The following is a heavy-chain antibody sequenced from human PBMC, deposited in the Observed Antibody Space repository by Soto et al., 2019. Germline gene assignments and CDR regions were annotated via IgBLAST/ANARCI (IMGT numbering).Heavy chain of an antibody. V-gene: IGHV1-2*02. CDR3: ARDTETLGPRANDALDI. Sequence: QVQLVQSGAEVKKPGASVKVSCKASGYTFSAFHINWVRQAPGQGLEWMGWLNPNSGDTKFTQKFQGRVTMTRDTSIRTAYMELTGLTSEDTAVYYCARDTETLGPRANDALDIWGQGTMVTVSS. J-gene: IGHJ3*02. CDR2: LNPNSGDT. CDR1: GYTFSAFH. D-gene: IGHD3-3*02.